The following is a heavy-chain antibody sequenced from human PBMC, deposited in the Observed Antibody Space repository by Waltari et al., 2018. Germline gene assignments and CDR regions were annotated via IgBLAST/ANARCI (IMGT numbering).Heavy chain of an antibody. V-gene: IGHV3-30-3*01. CDR2: ISYDGSNK. J-gene: IGHJ4*02. Sequence: QVQLVESGGGVVQPGRSLRLSCAASGFTFSSYAMHWVRQAPGKGLEWVAVISYDGSNKYYADSVKGRFTISRDNSKNTLYLQMNSLRAEDTAVYYCASLMAYWGQGTLVTVSS. CDR3: ASLMAY. CDR1: GFTFSSYA. D-gene: IGHD2-8*01.